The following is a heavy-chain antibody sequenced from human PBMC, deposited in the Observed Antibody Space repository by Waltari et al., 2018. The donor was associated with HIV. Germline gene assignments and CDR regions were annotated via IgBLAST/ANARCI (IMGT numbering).Heavy chain of an antibody. CDR1: GFTVEIAD. CDR2: ISGSGDVT. V-gene: IGHV3-23*01. Sequence: EVQVLESGVGVVQYGWSLRLFCAASGFTVEIADMTWFRQAPGKGLEWVSTISGSGDVTYYADSVMGRLTISRDNSKNTLYLEMNSLRGDDTATYYCARDRSYGGNCCDYWGPGTVVTVSS. J-gene: IGHJ4*02. CDR3: ARDRSYGGNCCDY. D-gene: IGHD2-21*01.